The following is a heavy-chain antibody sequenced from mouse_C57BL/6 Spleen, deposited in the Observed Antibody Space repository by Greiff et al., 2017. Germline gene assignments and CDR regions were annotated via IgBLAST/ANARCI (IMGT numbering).Heavy chain of an antibody. D-gene: IGHD4-1*01. CDR2: IDPSDSYT. J-gene: IGHJ2*01. CDR3: ARELGRRNYFDY. CDR1: GYTFTSYW. Sequence: QVQLQQPGAELVMPGASVKLSCKASGYTFTSYWMHWVKQRPGQGLEWIGEIDPSDSYTNYTQKFKGKSTLTVDKSSSTAYMQLSSLTSEDSAVYYCARELGRRNYFDYWGQGTTLTVSS. V-gene: IGHV1-69*01.